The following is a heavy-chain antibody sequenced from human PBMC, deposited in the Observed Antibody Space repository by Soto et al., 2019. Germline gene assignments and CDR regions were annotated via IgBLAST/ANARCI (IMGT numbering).Heavy chain of an antibody. CDR2: IRAGDDKT. D-gene: IGHD1-26*01. Sequence: QVQLVQSGAEVKKPGASVKLSCRAVGYNVTTQTMNWVRQAPGQSLEWMGWIRAGDDKTKYSQKFQGRVTITSDTSASTVYMELTSLTSEDTAVYYCERDIVPLGLRANDAFDLWVQGTLVTVSS. J-gene: IGHJ3*01. CDR3: ERDIVPLGLRANDAFDL. CDR1: GYNVTTQT. V-gene: IGHV1-3*01.